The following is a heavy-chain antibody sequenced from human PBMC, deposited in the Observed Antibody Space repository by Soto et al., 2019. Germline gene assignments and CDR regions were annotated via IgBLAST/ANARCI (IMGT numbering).Heavy chain of an antibody. D-gene: IGHD2-15*01. Sequence: EVQLVESGGGLVQPGGSLRLSCAASGFTFSSYEMNWVRQAPGKGLEWVSYISSGGDTIYYADSVKGRFTISRDNAKNSLFLQMNSLRDEDTAVYYCARCSGNSCYSYGVDVWGQGTTVTVSS. CDR3: ARCSGNSCYSYGVDV. CDR1: GFTFSSYE. J-gene: IGHJ6*02. CDR2: ISSGGDTI. V-gene: IGHV3-48*03.